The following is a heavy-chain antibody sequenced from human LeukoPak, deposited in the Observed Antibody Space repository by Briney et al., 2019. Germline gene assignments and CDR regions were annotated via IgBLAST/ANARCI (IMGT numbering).Heavy chain of an antibody. Sequence: PGGSLRLSCAASGFTFSNAWMSWVRQAPGKGLEWVGHIRNKIDGGTIDYAAPVKGRFTISRDDSKNTLYLQMNSLKTEDTAVYYCQTLYYDDSSDYNAWWGQGTLVTVSS. CDR3: QTLYYDDSSDYNAW. D-gene: IGHD3-22*01. J-gene: IGHJ4*02. CDR1: GFTFSNAW. V-gene: IGHV3-15*01. CDR2: IRNKIDGGTI.